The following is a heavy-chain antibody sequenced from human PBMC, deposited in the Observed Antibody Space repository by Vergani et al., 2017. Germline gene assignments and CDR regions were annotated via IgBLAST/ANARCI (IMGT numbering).Heavy chain of an antibody. Sequence: AASGFTFSSYWMHWVRQAPGKGLEWVAVISYDGSNKYYADSVKGRFTISRDNAKNSLYLQMNSLRAEDTAVYYCAKELMNAFDIWGQGTMVTVSS. CDR3: AKELMNAFDI. CDR2: ISYDGSNK. V-gene: IGHV3-30*07. CDR1: GFTFSSYW. J-gene: IGHJ3*02.